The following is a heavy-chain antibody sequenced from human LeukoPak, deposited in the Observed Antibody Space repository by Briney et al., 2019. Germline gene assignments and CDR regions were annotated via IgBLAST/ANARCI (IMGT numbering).Heavy chain of an antibody. CDR2: IYYSGST. Sequence: SETLSLTCTASGGSISSYYWSWIRQPPGKGLEWIGYIYYSGSTNYNPSLKSRVTISVDTSKNQFSLKLSSVTAADTAVYYCARDSSYGPIDYWGQGTLVTVSS. V-gene: IGHV4-59*01. D-gene: IGHD5-18*01. CDR1: GGSISSYY. CDR3: ARDSSYGPIDY. J-gene: IGHJ4*02.